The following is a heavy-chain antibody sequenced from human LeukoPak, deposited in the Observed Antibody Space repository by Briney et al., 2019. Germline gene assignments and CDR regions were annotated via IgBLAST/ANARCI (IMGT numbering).Heavy chain of an antibody. Sequence: PGGSLRLSCGASGFTLSSYWMSWVRQAPGKGLEWVANIKQDGREKYYVDSVKGRFTISRDNAKNSLYLQMNSLRAEDTAVYYCARFRTAMQLWKGYYFDYWGQGTLVTVSS. CDR3: ARFRTAMQLWKGYYFDY. D-gene: IGHD5-18*01. CDR2: IKQDGREK. V-gene: IGHV3-7*01. CDR1: GFTLSSYW. J-gene: IGHJ4*02.